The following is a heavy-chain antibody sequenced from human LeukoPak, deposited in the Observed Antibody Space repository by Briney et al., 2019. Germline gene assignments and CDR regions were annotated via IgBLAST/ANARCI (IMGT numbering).Heavy chain of an antibody. V-gene: IGHV3-7*01. CDR2: IKQDGSEK. CDR3: ARESVVVVAAKAYNWFDP. Sequence: GGSLRLSCAASGFTFSSHWMSWVRQAPGKGLEWVANIKQDGSEKYYVDSVKGRFTISRDNAKNSLYLQMNSLRAEDTAVYYCARESVVVVAAKAYNWFDPWGQGTLVTVSS. CDR1: GFTFSSHW. J-gene: IGHJ5*02. D-gene: IGHD2-15*01.